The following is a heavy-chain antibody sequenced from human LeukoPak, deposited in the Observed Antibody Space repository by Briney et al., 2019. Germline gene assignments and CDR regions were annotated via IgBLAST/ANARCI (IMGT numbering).Heavy chain of an antibody. CDR1: GYTFTSYG. Sequence: ASVKVSCKASGYTFTSYGISWVRQAPGQGLEWMGWISAYNGNTNYAQKLQGRVTMTTDTSTSTAYMELRSLRSDDTAVYYCARGLEGYYGSESYPSAWDYCFQATLVIV. CDR3: ARGLEGYYGSESYPSAWDY. V-gene: IGHV1-18*04. J-gene: IGHJ4*02. D-gene: IGHD3-10*01. CDR2: ISAYNGNT.